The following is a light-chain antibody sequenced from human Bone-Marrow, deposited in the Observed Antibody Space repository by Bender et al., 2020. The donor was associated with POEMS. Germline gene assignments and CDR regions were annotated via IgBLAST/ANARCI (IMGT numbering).Light chain of an antibody. CDR1: DSNIGSSY. J-gene: IGLJ3*02. CDR3: GTWDSSLSVWV. CDR2: DNN. V-gene: IGLV1-51*01. Sequence: QSVLTQPHSVSAAPGQKVTISCSGSDSNIGSSYVSWYQQFPGTAPKLLIFDNNVRPSGIPDRFSGSKSGASATLGVTGLQTGDEADYYCGTWDSSLSVWVFGGGTKLTVL.